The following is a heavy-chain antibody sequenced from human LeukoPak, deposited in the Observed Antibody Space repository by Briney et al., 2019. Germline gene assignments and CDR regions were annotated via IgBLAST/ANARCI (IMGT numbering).Heavy chain of an antibody. CDR2: ISDSGGST. J-gene: IGHJ4*02. CDR3: AKRGIVIRPVIIVGFHEEACYFDY. V-gene: IGHV3-23*01. D-gene: IGHD3-3*01. Sequence: GGSLRLSCAVSGITLSNYGMSWVRQAPGKGLEWVAGISDSGGSTNYADPVKGRFTISRDNPKNTLYLKMNSLRAEDTAVYFCAKRGIVIRPVIIVGFHEEACYFDYWSQGALVTVSS. CDR1: GITLSNYG.